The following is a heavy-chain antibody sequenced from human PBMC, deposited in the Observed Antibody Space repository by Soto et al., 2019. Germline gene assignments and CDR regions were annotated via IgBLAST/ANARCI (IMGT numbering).Heavy chain of an antibody. D-gene: IGHD3-10*01. J-gene: IGHJ6*02. CDR1: GGTFSTYA. CDR3: ATRALSDMDV. V-gene: IGHV1-69*13. Sequence: SVQVSCKAPGGTFSTYAISWVRQAPGQGLEWMGGIIPLFGTANYAHSFQDIVTITADESTNTVYMELSSLRSEDTAEYYCATRALSDMDVWGQGTTVTVSS. CDR2: IIPLFGTA.